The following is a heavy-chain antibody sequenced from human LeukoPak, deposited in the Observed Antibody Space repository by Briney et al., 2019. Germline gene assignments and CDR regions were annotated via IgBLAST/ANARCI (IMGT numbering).Heavy chain of an antibody. CDR2: IYPGDSDT. J-gene: IGHJ5*02. V-gene: IGHV5-51*01. Sequence: GESLKISCKGSGYSFTTYWIGWVRQMPGKGLDWMGIIYPGDSDTRYSPSFQGQVTFSADKSISTAYLQWSSLKASDTAMYYCARTPRYMGWFDPWGQGTLVTVSS. D-gene: IGHD1-1*01. CDR3: ARTPRYMGWFDP. CDR1: GYSFTTYW.